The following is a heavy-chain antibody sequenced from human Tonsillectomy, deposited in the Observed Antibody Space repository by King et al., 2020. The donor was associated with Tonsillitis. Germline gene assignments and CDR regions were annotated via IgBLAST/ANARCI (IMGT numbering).Heavy chain of an antibody. J-gene: IGHJ6*02. CDR2: INPNSGGT. Sequence: VQLVESGAEVKKPGASVKVSCKASGYTFTGYYMHWVRQAPGQGPEWMGWINPNSGGTTYAQKFQGRVTMTRDTSISTAYMELSRLRSDDTAVYYCARVTEFDCSGGSCYGMDVWGQGTTVTVSS. CDR3: ARVTEFDCSGGSCYGMDV. V-gene: IGHV1-2*02. D-gene: IGHD2-15*01. CDR1: GYTFTGYY.